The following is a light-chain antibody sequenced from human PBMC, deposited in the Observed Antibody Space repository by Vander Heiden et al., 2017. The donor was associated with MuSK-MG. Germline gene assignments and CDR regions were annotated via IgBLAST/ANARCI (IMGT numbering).Light chain of an antibody. Sequence: DIQMTQSPSSLSASVGDRVTIICRASQSISTYLNWYQQKPGKAPKLLIYAASSLQSGVPSRFSGSGYGTDFTLTISSRQPEDFAPYYCQQTDNNPFFTFGHGTKVDIK. CDR3: QQTDNNPFFT. CDR2: AAS. CDR1: QSISTY. J-gene: IGKJ3*01. V-gene: IGKV1-39*01.